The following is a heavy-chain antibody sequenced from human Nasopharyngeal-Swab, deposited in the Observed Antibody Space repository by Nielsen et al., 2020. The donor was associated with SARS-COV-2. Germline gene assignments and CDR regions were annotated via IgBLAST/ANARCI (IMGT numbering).Heavy chain of an antibody. V-gene: IGHV3-23*01. CDR3: AKDLVVVITPNGMDV. Sequence: VRQAPGKGLEWVSAISGSGGSTYYADSVKGRFTISRDNSKNTLHLQMNSLRAEDTAVYYCAKDLVVVITPNGMDVWGQGTTVTVSS. CDR2: ISGSGGST. D-gene: IGHD3-22*01. J-gene: IGHJ6*02.